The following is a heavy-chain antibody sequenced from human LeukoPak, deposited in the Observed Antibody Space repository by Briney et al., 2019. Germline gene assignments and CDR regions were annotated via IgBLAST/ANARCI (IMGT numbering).Heavy chain of an antibody. D-gene: IGHD3-9*01. Sequence: ASVKVSCKASGYTFTGYYMHWVRQAPGQGLEWMGWINPNSGGTNYAQKFQGRVTITADKSTSTAYMELSSLRSEDTAVYYCARDKVDILTGYYSPGRAEYFQHWGQGTLVTVSS. V-gene: IGHV1-2*02. CDR3: ARDKVDILTGYYSPGRAEYFQH. CDR1: GYTFTGYY. J-gene: IGHJ1*01. CDR2: INPNSGGT.